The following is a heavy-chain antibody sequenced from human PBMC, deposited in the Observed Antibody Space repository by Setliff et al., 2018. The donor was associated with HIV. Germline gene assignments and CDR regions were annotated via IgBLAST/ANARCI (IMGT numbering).Heavy chain of an antibody. V-gene: IGHV3-49*04. J-gene: IGHJ4*02. CDR2: IRSKAFVGTA. CDR3: TTGID. Sequence: LSLSCVASGFTFGDYLMSWVRQAPGKGLEWIGVIRSKAFVGTAEYAASVEGRFTISRDDSKSIAYLQMNSLKTEDTAVYYCTTGIDWGQGTLVTVSS. CDR1: GFTFGDYL.